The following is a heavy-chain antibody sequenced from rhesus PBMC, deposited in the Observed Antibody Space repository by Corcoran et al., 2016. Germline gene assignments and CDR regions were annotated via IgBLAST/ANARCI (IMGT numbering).Heavy chain of an antibody. J-gene: IGHJ4*01. D-gene: IGHD5-24*01. CDR3: ARMGSRPIDY. V-gene: IGHV4-57*02. CDR1: GGPVRSSNR. CDR2: ISGSGGST. Sequence: QLQLPESGPGLVKPSATLSTTCAAPGGPVRSSNRWSWIRQLPGKGLEWSGRISGSGGSTSYNPSLTSRVTISTDTSKKQLSLKVSSVTAADTAVYYCARMGSRPIDYWGQGVLVTVSS.